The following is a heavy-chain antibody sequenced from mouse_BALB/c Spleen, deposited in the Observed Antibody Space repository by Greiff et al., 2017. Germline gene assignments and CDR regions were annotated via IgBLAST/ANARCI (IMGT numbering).Heavy chain of an antibody. J-gene: IGHJ2*01. CDR3: TRKAYYGSSSDY. V-gene: IGHV6-6*02. D-gene: IGHD1-1*01. CDR2: IRLKSNNYAT. Sequence: EVKLQESGGGLVQPGGSMKLSCVASGFTFSNYWMNWVRQSPEKGLEWVAEIRLKSNNYATHYAESVKGRFTISRDDSKSSVYLQMNNLRAEDTGIYYCTRKAYYGSSSDYWGQGTTLTVSS. CDR1: GFTFSNYW.